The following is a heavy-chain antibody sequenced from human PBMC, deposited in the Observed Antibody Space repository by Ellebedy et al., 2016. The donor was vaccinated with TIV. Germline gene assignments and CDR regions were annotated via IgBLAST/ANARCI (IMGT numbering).Heavy chain of an antibody. CDR1: GFTFSASW. CDR3: ATDKVCFTFDI. Sequence: PGGSLRLSCAASGFTFSASWMTWVRQAPGQGLEWVANINQDGRTTNYVDSVKGRFTISRDNAKNSLYLQLNSLRVDGTAMYYCATDKVCFTFDIWGRGTMVTVSS. J-gene: IGHJ3*02. V-gene: IGHV3-7*01. CDR2: INQDGRTT.